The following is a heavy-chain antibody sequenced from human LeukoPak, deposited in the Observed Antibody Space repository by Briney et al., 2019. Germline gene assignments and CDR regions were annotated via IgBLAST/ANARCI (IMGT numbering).Heavy chain of an antibody. CDR3: ARDQMTSIYYYYYMDV. V-gene: IGHV3-48*01. D-gene: IGHD3-3*02. J-gene: IGHJ6*03. CDR1: GFTFSSYS. CDR2: ISSSSSTI. Sequence: GGSLRLSCAASGFTFSSYSMNWVRQAPGKGLEWVSYISSSSSTIYYADSVKGRFTISRDNAKNSLYLQMNSLRAEDTAVYYCARDQMTSIYYYYYMDVWGKGTTVTVSS.